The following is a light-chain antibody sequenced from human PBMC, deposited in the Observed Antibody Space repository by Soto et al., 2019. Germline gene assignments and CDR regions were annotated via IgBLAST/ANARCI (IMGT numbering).Light chain of an antibody. CDR2: FAS. CDR1: QNIITN. J-gene: IGKJ1*01. V-gene: IGKV3-15*01. CDR3: HQYYSWPRGT. Sequence: EIVMTQSPGTLSVSPGERATLSCRASQNIITNLAWYQQKPGQAPRLLIFFASTRVTGIPARFSGSGSGTEFTLTISSLQSEDFAVYYCHQYYSWPRGTSGQGTKVEVK.